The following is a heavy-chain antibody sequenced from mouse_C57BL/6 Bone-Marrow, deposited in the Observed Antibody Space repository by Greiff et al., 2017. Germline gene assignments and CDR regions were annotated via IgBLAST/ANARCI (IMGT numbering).Heavy chain of an antibody. J-gene: IGHJ4*01. CDR1: GFNIKDDY. V-gene: IGHV14-4*01. CDR3: TTDAVDD. Sequence: DVQLQESGAELVRPGASVKLSCTASGFNIKDDYMHWVKQRPEQGLEWIGWIDPENGDTEYAAKFQGKATITADTSSNTAYLQLSSLTSEDTAVYYCTTDAVDDWGQGTAVTVSS. CDR2: IDPENGDT.